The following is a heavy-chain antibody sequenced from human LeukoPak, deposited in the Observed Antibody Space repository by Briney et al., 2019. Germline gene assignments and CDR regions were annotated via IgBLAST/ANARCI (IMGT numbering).Heavy chain of an antibody. D-gene: IGHD4-17*01. CDR2: IIPILGVA. CDR3: ATLGDYTRGEEYY. J-gene: IGHJ4*02. Sequence: SVKVSCKASGGTFSSYAISWVRQAPGQGLEWMGRIIPILGVANYAQKFQGRVTITADKSTSTAYMELSSLRSEDTAVYYCATLGDYTRGEEYYWGQGTLVTVSS. V-gene: IGHV1-69*04. CDR1: GGTFSSYA.